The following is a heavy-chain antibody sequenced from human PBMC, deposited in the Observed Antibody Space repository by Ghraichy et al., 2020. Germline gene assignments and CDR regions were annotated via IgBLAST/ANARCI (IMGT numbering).Heavy chain of an antibody. CDR2: NSGYNGNT. V-gene: IGHV1-18*04. D-gene: IGHD6-19*01. Sequence: ASVKVSCKASGYTFTSHGISWVRQARGQGLEWMGWNSGYNGNTNYAQRFQDRVTMTSDTYTATAYMELRSLRSDDTAVYYCARDVGEQRHISGSRWLHFDFWGQXSXVXXTS. CDR3: ARDVGEQRHISGSRWLHFDF. CDR1: GYTFTSHG. J-gene: IGHJ4*02.